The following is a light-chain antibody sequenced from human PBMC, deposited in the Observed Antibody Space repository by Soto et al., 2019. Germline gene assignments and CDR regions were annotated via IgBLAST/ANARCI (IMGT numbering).Light chain of an antibody. CDR2: EVT. V-gene: IGLV2-14*03. CDR3: ASNTPTWV. J-gene: IGLJ3*02. CDR1: SGNIGGQNS. Sequence: QSALTQPASVSGSPGQTISISCIGTSGNIGGQNSVSWYQQYPGKAPKLIIYEVTKRPSGISNRFSGSKSANAASLTISGLQADDEAVYYCASNTPTWVFGGGTQLTVL.